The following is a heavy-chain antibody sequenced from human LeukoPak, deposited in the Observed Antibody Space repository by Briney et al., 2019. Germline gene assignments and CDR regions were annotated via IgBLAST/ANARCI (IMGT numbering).Heavy chain of an antibody. CDR2: IYSGGST. Sequence: GGSLRLSCAASGFNVSSNYMSWVRQAPGKGLEWVSVIYSGGSTYYADSVKGRFTISRDNSKNTLCLQMNSLRAEDTAVYYCARDLSGYYDSSGYYYSDYWGQGTLVTVSS. CDR3: ARDLSGYYDSSGYYYSDY. V-gene: IGHV3-53*01. CDR1: GFNVSSNY. D-gene: IGHD3-22*01. J-gene: IGHJ4*02.